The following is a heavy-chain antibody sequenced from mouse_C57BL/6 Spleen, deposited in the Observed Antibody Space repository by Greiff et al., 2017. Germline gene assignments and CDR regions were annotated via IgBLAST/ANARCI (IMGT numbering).Heavy chain of an antibody. CDR3: ARRHFDV. CDR1: GYTFTSYW. J-gene: IGHJ1*03. CDR2: FDPSDSYT. Sequence: VQLQQPGAELVMPGASVKLSCKASGYTFTSYWMHWVKQRPGQGLEWIGEFDPSDSYTNYNQKFKGKSTLTVDKSSSTAYMQLSSLTSEDSAVYYCARRHFDVWGTGTTVTVSS. V-gene: IGHV1-69*01.